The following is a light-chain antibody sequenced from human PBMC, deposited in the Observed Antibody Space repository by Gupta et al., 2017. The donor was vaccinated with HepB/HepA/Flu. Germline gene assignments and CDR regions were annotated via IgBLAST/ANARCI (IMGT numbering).Light chain of an antibody. V-gene: IGLV3-25*03. CDR3: QSVDSSGPYL. J-gene: IGLJ2*01. CDR2: KDN. CDR1: ALSNQY. Sequence: SYDLTQPPSVSVSPGQTARITCFGDALSNQYTYWYQQKPGQAPVLLIYKDNERPSGIPERFSGSTSGTTVMLTISGVQAEDEADYYCQSVDSSGPYLFGGGTKLTVL.